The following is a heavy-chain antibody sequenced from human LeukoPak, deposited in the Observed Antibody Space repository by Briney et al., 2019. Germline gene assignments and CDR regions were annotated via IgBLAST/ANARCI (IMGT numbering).Heavy chain of an antibody. D-gene: IGHD4-17*01. Sequence: PGGSLRLSCAASGVTFSSYWMSWVRQAPGKGLEWIANIKQDGSEKYYVDSVKGRFTISRDNDKNSLYLQMTSLRAEDPAVYDCARAMRDYGEFELPFDYWGQGTMLTVPS. CDR3: ARAMRDYGEFELPFDY. CDR2: IKQDGSEK. V-gene: IGHV3-7*01. J-gene: IGHJ4*02. CDR1: GVTFSSYW.